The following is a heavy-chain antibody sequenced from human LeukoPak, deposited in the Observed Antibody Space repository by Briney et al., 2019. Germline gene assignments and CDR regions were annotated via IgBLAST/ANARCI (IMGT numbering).Heavy chain of an antibody. D-gene: IGHD3-3*01. V-gene: IGHV3-23*01. CDR1: GFTFRSYG. CDR2: ISGSGAAA. Sequence: PGGSLRLSCEVSGFTFRSYGMSWVRQAPGKGLEWVSTISGSGAAAYYADSVKGRFTISRDNSKNTLYLQMNSLRAEDTAVYYCAKGRAIFGVADYYYMDVWGKGTTVTVSS. CDR3: AKGRAIFGVADYYYMDV. J-gene: IGHJ6*03.